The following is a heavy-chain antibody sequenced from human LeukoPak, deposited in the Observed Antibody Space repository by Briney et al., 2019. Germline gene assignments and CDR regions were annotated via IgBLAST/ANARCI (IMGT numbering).Heavy chain of an antibody. D-gene: IGHD6-13*01. CDR1: GGSISSGGYY. V-gene: IGHV4-31*03. Sequence: SQTQSLTCTVSGGSISSGGYYWSWIRQHPGKGLEWIGEINHSGSTNYNPSLKSRVTISVDTSKSQFSLKLSSVTAADTAVYYCARHHSSSWYGFDYWGQGTLVTVSS. J-gene: IGHJ4*02. CDR2: INHSGST. CDR3: ARHHSSSWYGFDY.